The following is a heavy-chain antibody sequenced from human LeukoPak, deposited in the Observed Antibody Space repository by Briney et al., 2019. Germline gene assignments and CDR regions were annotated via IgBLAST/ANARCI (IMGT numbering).Heavy chain of an antibody. J-gene: IGHJ4*02. V-gene: IGHV3-21*01. D-gene: IGHD5-18*01. CDR2: ISSTSSYI. CDR3: AGNLLRGYSYGSGDY. CDR1: GFTFSSYS. Sequence: GGSLRLSCAASGFTFSSYSMTWVRQAPGKGLEWVSSISSTSSYIYYADSVKGRFTISRDNAENSLYLQMNGLRVEDTAVYYCAGNLLRGYSYGSGDYWGQGTLVTVSS.